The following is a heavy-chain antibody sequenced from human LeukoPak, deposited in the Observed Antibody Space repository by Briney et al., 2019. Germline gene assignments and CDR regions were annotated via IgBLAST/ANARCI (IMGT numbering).Heavy chain of an antibody. CDR1: GGSISSYY. D-gene: IGHD4-17*01. CDR2: IYYSGST. Sequence: SETLSLTCTVSGGSISSYYWSWIRQPPGKGLEWIGYIYYSGSTNYNPSLKSRVTISVDTSKNQFSLKLSSVTAADTAVYYCARRPTTVNTRGSFDIWGQGTMVTVSS. J-gene: IGHJ3*02. CDR3: ARRPTTVNTRGSFDI. V-gene: IGHV4-59*08.